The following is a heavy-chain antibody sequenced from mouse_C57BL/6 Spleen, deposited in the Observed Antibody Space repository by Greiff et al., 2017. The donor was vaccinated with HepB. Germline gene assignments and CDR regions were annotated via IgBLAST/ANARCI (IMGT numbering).Heavy chain of an antibody. Sequence: QVQLQQSGPELVKPGASVKISCKASGYAFSSSWMNWVKQRPGKGLEWIGRIYPGDGDTNYNGKFKGKATLTADKSSSTAYMQLSSLTSEDSAVYFCARSDYYGSSYEGWDYWGQGTTLTVSS. CDR3: ARSDYYGSSYEGWDY. CDR1: GYAFSSSW. CDR2: IYPGDGDT. D-gene: IGHD1-1*01. V-gene: IGHV1-82*01. J-gene: IGHJ2*01.